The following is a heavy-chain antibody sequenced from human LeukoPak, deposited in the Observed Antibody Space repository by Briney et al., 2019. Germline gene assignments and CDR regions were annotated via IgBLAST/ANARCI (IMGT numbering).Heavy chain of an antibody. Sequence: ASVKVSCKASGYTFTGYYMHWVRQAPGQGLEWMGWINPNSGGTNYAQKFQGRVTMTRDTSISTAYMELSRLRSDDTAVYYCASHYYDSSGYPEPYDYWGQGTLVTVSX. CDR3: ASHYYDSSGYPEPYDY. CDR2: INPNSGGT. J-gene: IGHJ4*02. D-gene: IGHD3-22*01. CDR1: GYTFTGYY. V-gene: IGHV1-2*02.